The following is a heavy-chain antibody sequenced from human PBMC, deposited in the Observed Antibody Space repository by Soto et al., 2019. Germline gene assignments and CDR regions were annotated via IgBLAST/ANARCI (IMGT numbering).Heavy chain of an antibody. CDR2: VSNNNGVT. Sequence: ASVKVSCKPSGFSFVNYDFSWARQAPGQGLEWMGWVSNNNGVTNFAEKFRGRVTLTTDRTTSTAYMELTGLTSDDTAIYFCARERLNTGWYGFDYWGQGTQVTVSS. V-gene: IGHV1-18*04. CDR1: GFSFVNYD. CDR3: ARERLNTGWYGFDY. J-gene: IGHJ4*02. D-gene: IGHD6-19*01.